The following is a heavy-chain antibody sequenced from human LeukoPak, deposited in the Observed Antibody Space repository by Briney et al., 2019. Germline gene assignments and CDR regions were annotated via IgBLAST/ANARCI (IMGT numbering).Heavy chain of an antibody. CDR1: GYTFTGYY. V-gene: IGHV1-2*02. CDR3: AGAVAGTGPVRYYYYYGMDV. Sequence: ASVKVSCKASGYTFTGYYMHWVRQAPGQGLEWIGWINPNSGGTNYAQKFQGRVTMTRDTSISTAYMELSRLRSDDTAVYYCAGAVAGTGPVRYYYYYGMDVWGQGTTVTVSS. J-gene: IGHJ6*02. D-gene: IGHD6-19*01. CDR2: INPNSGGT.